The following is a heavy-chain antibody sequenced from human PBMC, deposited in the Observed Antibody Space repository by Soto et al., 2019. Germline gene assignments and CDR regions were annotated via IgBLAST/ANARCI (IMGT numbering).Heavy chain of an antibody. CDR3: VSSRSATYGDPLDI. CDR1: GDSITSYF. Sequence: SETLSLTCNVSGDSITSYFRNWIRQPPGKGLEWIGCIYDSGSTNYNPSLKSRVTIPLDTSKNQFSLKVTSGTAADTAVYYCVSSRSATYGDPLDIWSQGTMVTVSS. J-gene: IGHJ3*02. D-gene: IGHD2-15*01. CDR2: IYDSGST. V-gene: IGHV4-59*03.